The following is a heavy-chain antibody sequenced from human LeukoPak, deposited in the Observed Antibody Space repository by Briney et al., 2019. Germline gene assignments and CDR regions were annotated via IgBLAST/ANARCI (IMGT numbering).Heavy chain of an antibody. CDR2: ISSSSSYI. D-gene: IGHD3-10*01. Sequence: GGSLRLSCAASGFTFSSYSMNWVRQAPGKGLEWVSSISSSSSYIYYADSVKGRFTISRDNAKNSLYLQMNSLRAEDTAVYYCAREWAGYYGSETYYYYYGMDVWGQGTTVTVSS. J-gene: IGHJ6*02. V-gene: IGHV3-21*04. CDR1: GFTFSSYS. CDR3: AREWAGYYGSETYYYYYGMDV.